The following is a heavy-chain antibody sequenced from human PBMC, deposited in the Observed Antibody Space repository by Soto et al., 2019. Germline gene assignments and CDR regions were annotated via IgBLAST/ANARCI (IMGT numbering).Heavy chain of an antibody. CDR2: IIPILGIA. D-gene: IGHD6-19*01. Sequence: QVQLVQSGAEVKKPGSSVKVSCKASGGTFSSYTISWVRQAPGQGLEWMGRIIPILGIANYAQKFQGRVTITADKSTSTAYMELSSLRSEDTAVYYCAREDSSGCFAFDIWGQGTMVTVSS. CDR1: GGTFSSYT. CDR3: AREDSSGCFAFDI. V-gene: IGHV1-69*08. J-gene: IGHJ3*02.